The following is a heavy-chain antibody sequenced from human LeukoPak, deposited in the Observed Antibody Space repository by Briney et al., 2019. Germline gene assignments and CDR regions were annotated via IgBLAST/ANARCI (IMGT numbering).Heavy chain of an antibody. Sequence: ASTMVSCKISNNTITRYGISWERQAPGQGLEWMGWISAYNGNTNYAQKLQGRVTMTTDTSTSTAYMELRSLRSDDTAVYYCARDEHYDSSGYSDAFDIWGQGTMVTVSS. V-gene: IGHV1-18*01. CDR1: NNTITRYG. CDR2: ISAYNGNT. CDR3: ARDEHYDSSGYSDAFDI. J-gene: IGHJ3*02. D-gene: IGHD3-22*01.